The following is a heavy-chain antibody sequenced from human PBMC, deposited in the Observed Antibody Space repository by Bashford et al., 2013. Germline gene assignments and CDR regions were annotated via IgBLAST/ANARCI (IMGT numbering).Heavy chain of an antibody. V-gene: IGHV1-46*01. Sequence: ASVKVSCKASGYTFTSYYMHWVRQAPGQGLEWMGIINPSGGSTSYAQKFQGRFTMTTDTSISTAYMELRGLRSDDTALYYCARDDDTDYQYFDPWGQGTLVTVSS. D-gene: IGHD4-11*01. J-gene: IGHJ4*02. CDR3: ARDDDTDYQYFDP. CDR2: INPSGGST. CDR1: GYTFTSYY.